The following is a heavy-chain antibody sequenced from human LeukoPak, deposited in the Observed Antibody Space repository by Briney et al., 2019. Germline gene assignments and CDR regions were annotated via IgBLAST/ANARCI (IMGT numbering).Heavy chain of an antibody. CDR3: ARDYYGSGSLRY. CDR1: GFTVSSNY. D-gene: IGHD3-10*01. J-gene: IGHJ4*02. Sequence: GGSLRLSCAASGFTVSSNYMSWVRQAPGKGLEWVSVIYSGGSTYYADSVKGRFTISRDNSKNTLYLQMNSLRAEDTAVYYCARDYYGSGSLRYWGQGTLVTVSS. CDR2: IYSGGST. V-gene: IGHV3-53*01.